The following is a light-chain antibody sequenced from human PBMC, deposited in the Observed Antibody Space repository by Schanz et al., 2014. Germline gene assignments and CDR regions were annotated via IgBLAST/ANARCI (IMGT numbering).Light chain of an antibody. Sequence: QSALTQPASMSGSPGQSITISCTGTSSDVGRDNFVSWYQQHPGKAPTLLIFEVNKRPSGVSDRFSASKSGNTASLTISGLQAEDEADYYCCSYAGSSTFWVFGGGTKLTVL. J-gene: IGLJ3*02. V-gene: IGLV2-23*02. CDR1: SSDVGRDNF. CDR2: EVN. CDR3: CSYAGSSTFWV.